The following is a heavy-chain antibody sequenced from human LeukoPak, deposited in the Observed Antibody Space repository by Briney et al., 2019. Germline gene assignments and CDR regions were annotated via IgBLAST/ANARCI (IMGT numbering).Heavy chain of an antibody. D-gene: IGHD2-2*02. CDR3: AKRYCSTTSCYKRYGSGSYFFDY. CDR1: GFTFSSYA. Sequence: GGSLRLSCAASGFTFSSYAMSWVRQAPGKGLEWVSGISGNGGSTNYADSVKGRFTISRDNSKNTLYLRMNSLRAEDTAVYYCAKRYCSTTSCYKRYGSGSYFFDYWGQGTLVTVSS. V-gene: IGHV3-23*01. J-gene: IGHJ4*02. CDR2: ISGNGGST.